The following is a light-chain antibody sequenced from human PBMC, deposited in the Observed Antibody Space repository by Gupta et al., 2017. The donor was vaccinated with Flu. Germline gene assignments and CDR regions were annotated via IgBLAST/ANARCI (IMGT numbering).Light chain of an antibody. CDR1: QSISNY. CDR3: QQSHSTPYT. J-gene: IGKJ2*01. CDR2: GAS. Sequence: GDRVTITCRASQSISNYLTWYQQKPGKAPKLLIYGASSLQGGVPSRFSGSGSGTHFTLTISSLQPEDFVSYYCQQSHSTPYTFGQGTKLDIK. V-gene: IGKV1-39*01.